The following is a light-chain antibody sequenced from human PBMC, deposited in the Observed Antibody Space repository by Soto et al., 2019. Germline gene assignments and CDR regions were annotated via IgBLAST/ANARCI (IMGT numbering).Light chain of an antibody. Sequence: DIQMTQSPSSLSASVGDRVTITCQASPAINIYLNWYQQKLGKAPNLLIYEASNLQKGVPSRFTGGGSGIHFTLTINSLQPEDSGTYYCQQYDNLPVTFGPGTKLDI. CDR2: EAS. V-gene: IGKV1-33*01. CDR3: QQYDNLPVT. J-gene: IGKJ3*01. CDR1: PAINIY.